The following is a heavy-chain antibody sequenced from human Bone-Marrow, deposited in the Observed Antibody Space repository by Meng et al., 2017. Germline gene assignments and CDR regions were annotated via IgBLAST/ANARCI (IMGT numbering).Heavy chain of an antibody. D-gene: IGHD6-25*01. J-gene: IGHJ4*02. CDR3: ARDEDISAAGKLFGDY. CDR1: GYTFTSYA. CDR2: INPKSGDT. V-gene: IGHV1-2*06. Sequence: QVRLLQAGVEVKKPGASVKVSCKASGYTFTSYAMHWVRQAPGQRLEWMGRINPKSGDTHYAQRFQGRVTMTGDTSISTAYMELSGLRSDDTAMYYCARDEDISAAGKLFGDYWGQGTLVTVSS.